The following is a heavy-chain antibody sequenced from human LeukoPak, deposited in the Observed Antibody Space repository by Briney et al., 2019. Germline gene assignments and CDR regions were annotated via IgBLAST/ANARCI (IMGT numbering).Heavy chain of an antibody. J-gene: IGHJ3*02. CDR2: IIPIFGTA. CDR1: GGTFSSYA. V-gene: IGHV1-69*06. CDR3: ARDSSREDGAFDI. D-gene: IGHD6-13*01. Sequence: AASVKVSCKASGGTFSSYAISWVRQAPGQGLEWMGGIIPIFGTANYAQKFQGRVTITADKSTSTAYMELSSLRSEDTAVYYCARDSSREDGAFDIWGQGTMVTVSS.